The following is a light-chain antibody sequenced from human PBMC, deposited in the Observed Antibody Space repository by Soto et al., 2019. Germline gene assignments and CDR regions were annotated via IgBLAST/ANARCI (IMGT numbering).Light chain of an antibody. CDR2: KAS. CDR1: RTISSW. CDR3: QHYNSYSEA. J-gene: IGKJ1*01. Sequence: DIQMTQSPSTLSGSVGDRVTITCRASRTISSWLAWYQQKPGKAPKLLIYKASTLKSGVPSRFGGSGSGTEFTLTISSLQPDDFATYYCQHYNSYSEAFGKGTKV. V-gene: IGKV1-5*03.